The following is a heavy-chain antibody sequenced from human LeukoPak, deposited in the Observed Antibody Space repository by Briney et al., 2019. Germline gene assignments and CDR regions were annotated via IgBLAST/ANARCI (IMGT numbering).Heavy chain of an antibody. V-gene: IGHV4-34*01. Sequence: SGGTLRLSCAASGFTFSSYGMSWIRQPPGKGLEWIGEINHSGSTNYNPSLKSRVTISVDTSKNQVSLKLSSVTAADTAVYYCARRWNARLYNWFDPWGQGTLVTVSS. D-gene: IGHD1-1*01. CDR3: ARRWNARLYNWFDP. J-gene: IGHJ5*02. CDR1: GFTFSSYG. CDR2: INHSGST.